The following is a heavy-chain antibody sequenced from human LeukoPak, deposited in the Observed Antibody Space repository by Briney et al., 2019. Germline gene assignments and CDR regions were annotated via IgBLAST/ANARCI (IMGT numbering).Heavy chain of an antibody. Sequence: GASVKVSCKASGYTFTSYDINWVRQATGQGLEWMGWMNPNSGNTGYAQKFQGRVTITRNTSISTAYMELSSLRSEDTAVYYCATEGPTHPWGFDPWGQGTLVTVSS. CDR2: MNPNSGNT. D-gene: IGHD3-16*01. CDR3: ATEGPTHPWGFDP. CDR1: GYTFTSYD. J-gene: IGHJ5*02. V-gene: IGHV1-8*03.